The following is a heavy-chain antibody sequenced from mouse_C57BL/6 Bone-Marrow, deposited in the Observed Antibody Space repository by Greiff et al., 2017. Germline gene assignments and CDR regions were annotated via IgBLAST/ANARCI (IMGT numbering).Heavy chain of an antibody. CDR2: IYPRSGNT. J-gene: IGHJ1*03. V-gene: IGHV1-81*01. CDR1: GYTFTSYG. CDR3: ARCEYGIWYFDV. Sequence: QVQLQQSGAELARPGASVKLSCKASGYTFTSYGISWVKQRTGQGLEWIGEIYPRSGNTYYNEKFKGKATLTADKSSSTAYMELRSLTSEDSAVYFCARCEYGIWYFDVWGTGTTVTVSS. D-gene: IGHD1-2*01.